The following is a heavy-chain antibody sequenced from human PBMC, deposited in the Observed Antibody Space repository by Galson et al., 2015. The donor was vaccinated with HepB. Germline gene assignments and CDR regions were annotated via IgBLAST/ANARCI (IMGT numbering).Heavy chain of an antibody. CDR2: ISAYDGDT. CDR3: ARGGAGPLGEDY. CDR1: GYIFTSYG. Sequence: SVKVSCKASGYIFTSYGISWVRQAPGQGLEWMGWISAYDGDTNVVQKFQGRVIMTTDSSTSTAYMEVRRLRSDDTAVYYCARGGAGPLGEDYWGQGTLVTVSS. J-gene: IGHJ4*02. D-gene: IGHD3-10*01. V-gene: IGHV1-18*01.